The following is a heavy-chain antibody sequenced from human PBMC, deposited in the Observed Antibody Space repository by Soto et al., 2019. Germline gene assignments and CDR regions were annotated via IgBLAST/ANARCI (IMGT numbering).Heavy chain of an antibody. D-gene: IGHD3-3*01. CDR3: ARGGGTILAPLP. Sequence: QVQLVQSGAEVKKPGASVKVSCKASGYTFTGYFMHWVRQAPGQGLEWMGWSNPNSGATKYAQKFQGRVTLSRDTTGRTAYMELSGLRSDDTADYYCARGGGTILAPLPWGQGTLVTVSS. J-gene: IGHJ5*02. CDR2: SNPNSGAT. V-gene: IGHV1-2*02. CDR1: GYTFTGYF.